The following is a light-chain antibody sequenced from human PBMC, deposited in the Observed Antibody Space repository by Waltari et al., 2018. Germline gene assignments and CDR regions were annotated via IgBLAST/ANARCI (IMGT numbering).Light chain of an antibody. CDR1: SSNIGSNT. V-gene: IGLV1-44*01. J-gene: IGLJ1*01. CDR2: SNT. Sequence: QSVLTQPPSASGTPGQRVTISCSGSSSNIGSNTVNWYQQLPGTAPKLLIYSNTQRPAGVPDRFSGSKSGTSASLAISGLQSEYEADYYCAAWDDSLNGPYVFGTGTKVTVL. CDR3: AAWDDSLNGPYV.